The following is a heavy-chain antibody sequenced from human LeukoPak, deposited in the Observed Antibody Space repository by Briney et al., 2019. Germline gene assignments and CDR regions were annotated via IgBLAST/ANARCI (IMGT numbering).Heavy chain of an antibody. D-gene: IGHD4-11*01. CDR1: GFTFSSYA. CDR3: ARDSTRDAFDI. CDR2: ISYDGSNK. J-gene: IGHJ3*02. Sequence: PGGSLRLSCAASGFTFSSYATHWVRQAPGKGLEWVAVISYDGSNKYYADSVKGRFTISRDNSKNTLYLQMNSLRAEDTAVYYCARDSTRDAFDIWGQGTMVTVSS. V-gene: IGHV3-30-3*01.